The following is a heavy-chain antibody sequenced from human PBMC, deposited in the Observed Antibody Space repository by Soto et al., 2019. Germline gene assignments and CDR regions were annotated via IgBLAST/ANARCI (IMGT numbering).Heavy chain of an antibody. CDR3: ARENWYSLDV. Sequence: EVQLVESGGGSVQPGGSLRLSCAAPGFRFSSYFIAWVRQAPGEGLVSVSHVPGDGSRGSYADSVRGRFTISRDNAKNTLYLQMDSLRDEDTAIYYCARENWYSLDVWGQGTTVTVSS. V-gene: IGHV3-74*01. D-gene: IGHD1-26*01. J-gene: IGHJ6*02. CDR2: VPGDGSRG. CDR1: GFRFSSYF.